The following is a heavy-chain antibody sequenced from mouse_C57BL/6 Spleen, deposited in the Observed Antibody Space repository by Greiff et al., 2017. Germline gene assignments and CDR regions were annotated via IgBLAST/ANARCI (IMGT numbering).Heavy chain of an antibody. Sequence: VQLQQSGPELVKPGASVKISCKASGYTFTDYYINWVKQRPGQGLEWIGWIFHGSGSTYYNVKFKGKATLTVDKSSSTAYMLLSSLTSEDSAVYFCAKEGIFITTVVAPFDYWGQGTTLTVSS. CDR3: AKEGIFITTVVAPFDY. V-gene: IGHV1-75*01. CDR1: GYTFTDYY. CDR2: IFHGSGST. D-gene: IGHD1-1*01. J-gene: IGHJ2*01.